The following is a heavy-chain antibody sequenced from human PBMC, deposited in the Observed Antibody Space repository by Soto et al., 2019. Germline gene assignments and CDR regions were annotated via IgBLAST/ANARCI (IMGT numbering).Heavy chain of an antibody. CDR2: IYYSGST. CDR3: ARHVDTARVDY. V-gene: IGHV4-39*01. CDR1: GGSISSSSYY. Sequence: PSETLSLTCTVSGGSISSSSYYWGWIRQPPGKGLEWIGSIYYSGSTYYNPSLKSRVTISVDTSKNQFSLKLSSVTAADTAVYYCARHVDTARVDYWGQGTLVTVSS. D-gene: IGHD5-18*01. J-gene: IGHJ4*02.